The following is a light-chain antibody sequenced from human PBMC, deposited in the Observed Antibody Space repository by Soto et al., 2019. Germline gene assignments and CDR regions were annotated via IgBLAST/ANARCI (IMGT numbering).Light chain of an antibody. CDR1: QSVSSSS. Sequence: EIVLTQSPGTLSLSPGERATLSCRASQSVSSSSLGWYQQKPGQAPRLLIYGASSRATGIADRFSGSGCGTDFTLTISRLEPDDFAVYYCQQHDRVPIAFGQGTRREIK. CDR2: GAS. V-gene: IGKV3-20*01. CDR3: QQHDRVPIA. J-gene: IGKJ5*01.